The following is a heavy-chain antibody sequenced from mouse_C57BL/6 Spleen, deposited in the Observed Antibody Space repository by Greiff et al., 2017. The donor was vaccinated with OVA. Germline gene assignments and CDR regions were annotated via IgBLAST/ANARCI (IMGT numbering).Heavy chain of an antibody. V-gene: IGHV1-52*01. CDR2: IDPSDSET. J-gene: IGHJ1*03. CDR3: ASTGSWYFDV. CDR1: GYTFTSYW. D-gene: IGHD4-1*02. Sequence: QVQLQQPGAELVRPGSSVKLSCKASGYTFTSYWMHWVTQRPIQGLEWIGNIDPSDSETHYNQKFKDKATLTVDKSSSTAYMQLSSLTSEDSAVYYCASTGSWYFDVWGTGTTVTVSS.